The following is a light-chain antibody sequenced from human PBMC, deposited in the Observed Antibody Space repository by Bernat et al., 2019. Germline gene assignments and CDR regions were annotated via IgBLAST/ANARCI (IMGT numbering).Light chain of an antibody. J-gene: IGLJ3*02. V-gene: IGLV1-47*02. Sequence: QSVLIQPPSASGTPGQRVTISCSGSSSNTGSNYVYWYQQLPGTAPKLLIYSNNQRPSGVPDRFSGSRSGTSASLAISGLRSGDGADYYCAAWDDSLRGQVFGGGTKLTVL. CDR3: AAWDDSLRGQV. CDR2: SNN. CDR1: SSNTGSNY.